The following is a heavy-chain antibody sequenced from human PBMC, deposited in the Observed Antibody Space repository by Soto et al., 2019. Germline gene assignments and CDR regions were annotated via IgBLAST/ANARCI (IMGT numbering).Heavy chain of an antibody. V-gene: IGHV3-48*01. CDR3: ARDTHSDWGEDWFDS. Sequence: GGSLRLSCAASGFTFSSCSMNWVRQAPGKGLEWISYITSSSTTIYYADSVKGRFTISRDNAKNSLYLQMNSLRIEYTAVYYSARDTHSDWGEDWFDSLGQGT. CDR1: GFTFSSCS. D-gene: IGHD3-9*01. J-gene: IGHJ5*01. CDR2: ITSSSTTI.